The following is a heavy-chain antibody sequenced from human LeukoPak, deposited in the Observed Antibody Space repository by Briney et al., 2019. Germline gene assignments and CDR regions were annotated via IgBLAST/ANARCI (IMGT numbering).Heavy chain of an antibody. Sequence: ASVKVSCKASGYTFTSYYMHWVRQAPGQGLEWMGIINASGGSTSYAQKFQGRVTMNRDTSTSTVYMELSSLRSEDTAVYYCADGHTKGDWFDPWGQGTLVTVSS. J-gene: IGHJ5*02. D-gene: IGHD2-8*01. CDR2: INASGGST. V-gene: IGHV1-46*01. CDR1: GYTFTSYY. CDR3: ADGHTKGDWFDP.